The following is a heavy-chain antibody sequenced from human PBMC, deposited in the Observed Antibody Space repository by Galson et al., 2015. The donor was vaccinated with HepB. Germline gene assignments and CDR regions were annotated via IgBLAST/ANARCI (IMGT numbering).Heavy chain of an antibody. CDR1: GGTFSSHT. D-gene: IGHD3-22*01. V-gene: IGHV1-69*05. J-gene: IGHJ4*02. Sequence: SVKVSCKASGGTFSSHTVSWVRRAPGQGPEWMGGIIPMFGSGTYAQKFRGRVSITTDESKSTIYMDLRSLRSEDTAVYYCARQYDTSGYYAYWGQGTLVTVSS. CDR2: IIPMFGSG. CDR3: ARQYDTSGYYAY.